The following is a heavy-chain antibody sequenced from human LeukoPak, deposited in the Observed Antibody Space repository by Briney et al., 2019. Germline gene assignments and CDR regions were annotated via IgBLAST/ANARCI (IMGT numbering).Heavy chain of an antibody. CDR3: ASLYFHFWSGDAVFDY. D-gene: IGHD3-3*01. CDR2: MNPLNGDT. Sequence: ASVKVSCKASGYTFIGHYLHWVRQAPGQGLECMGWMNPLNGDTQYTRKFQGRVSMTRDTSISTAYMELTSLRSDDTAVYYCASLYFHFWSGDAVFDYWGQGTVVTVSS. V-gene: IGHV1-2*02. J-gene: IGHJ4*02. CDR1: GYTFIGHY.